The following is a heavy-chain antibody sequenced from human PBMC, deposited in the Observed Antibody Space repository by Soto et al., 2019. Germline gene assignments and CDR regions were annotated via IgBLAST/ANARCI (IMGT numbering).Heavy chain of an antibody. V-gene: IGHV4-59*12. Sequence: QVQLHQSGPGLVKPSETLSLTCSVSGASITNYYWTWIRQSPGKGMEWIGYIDYGGTSNYNSSLKGRVTVSVAMSTNQFSLTLNSVTAADTAVYYCAMYYGHGQDYWGQGTLVTVSS. CDR3: AMYYGHGQDY. J-gene: IGHJ4*02. D-gene: IGHD3-10*01. CDR1: GASITNYY. CDR2: IDYGGTS.